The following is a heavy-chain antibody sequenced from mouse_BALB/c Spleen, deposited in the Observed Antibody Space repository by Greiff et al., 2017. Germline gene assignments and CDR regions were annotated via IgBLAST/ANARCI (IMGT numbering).Heavy chain of an antibody. Sequence: VQLQKPGAELVKPGASVKMSCKASGYTFTSYWMHWVKQRPGQGLEWIGTIDPSDSYTSYNQKFKGKATLTVDTSSSTAYMQLSSLTSEDSAVYYCTRRYDGYSYAMDYWGQGTSVTVSS. V-gene: IGHV1S127*01. CDR2: IDPSDSYT. CDR1: GYTFTSYW. J-gene: IGHJ4*01. D-gene: IGHD2-3*01. CDR3: TRRYDGYSYAMDY.